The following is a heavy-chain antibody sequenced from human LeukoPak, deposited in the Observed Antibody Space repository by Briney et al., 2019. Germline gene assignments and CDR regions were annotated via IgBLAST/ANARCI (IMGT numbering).Heavy chain of an antibody. J-gene: IGHJ4*02. CDR2: VSHTGART. V-gene: IGHV3-23*01. Sequence: GGSLRLSCETSGFSFNTYAMSWVRQTPGKGLEWVAGVSHTGARTYYADSVKGRFTISRDNAKNSLYLQMNSLRAEDTAVYYCARADWDTAMIDYWGQGTLVTVSS. CDR1: GFSFNTYA. D-gene: IGHD5-18*01. CDR3: ARADWDTAMIDY.